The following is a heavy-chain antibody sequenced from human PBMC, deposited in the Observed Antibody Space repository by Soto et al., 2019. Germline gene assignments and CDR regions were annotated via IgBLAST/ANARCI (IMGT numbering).Heavy chain of an antibody. CDR3: AREDSVAASFDY. V-gene: IGHV3-23*01. CDR1: GLTFSNYA. J-gene: IGHJ4*02. Sequence: PGGSLRLSCATSGLTFSNYAMSWVRQAPGGGLEWVSSMSGSSSTTYYADSVRGRFTISRDRSKNTLYLQMNSLRAEDTAVYYCAREDSVAASFDYWGQGTLVTVSS. D-gene: IGHD6-19*01. CDR2: MSGSSSTT.